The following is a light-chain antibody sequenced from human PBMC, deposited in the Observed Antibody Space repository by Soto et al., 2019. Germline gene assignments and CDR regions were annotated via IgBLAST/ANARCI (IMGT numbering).Light chain of an antibody. CDR1: SSDVGGYNY. Sequence: QSALTQPASVSGSPGQSITISCTGTSSDVGGYNYVSWYQQHPGKAPKLMIYDVSNRPSGVSNPFSGSKSGNTASLTISGLQAEDEADYYCSSYTSSSTRGVFGTGTKVTVL. V-gene: IGLV2-14*01. J-gene: IGLJ1*01. CDR3: SSYTSSSTRGV. CDR2: DVS.